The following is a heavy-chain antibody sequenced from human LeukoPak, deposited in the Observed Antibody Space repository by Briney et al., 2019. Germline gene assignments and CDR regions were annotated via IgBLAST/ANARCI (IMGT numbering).Heavy chain of an antibody. CDR2: IYYSGST. CDR3: ARAPSRVTTYLDY. Sequence: SETLSLTCTVSGGSISSSSYHWGWIRQPPGKGLEWIGSIYYSGSTYYNPSLKSRVTISVDTSRIQFSLKLSSVTAADTAVYYCARAPSRVTTYLDYWGQGTLVTVSS. CDR1: GGSISSSSYH. V-gene: IGHV4-39*07. J-gene: IGHJ4*02. D-gene: IGHD1-1*01.